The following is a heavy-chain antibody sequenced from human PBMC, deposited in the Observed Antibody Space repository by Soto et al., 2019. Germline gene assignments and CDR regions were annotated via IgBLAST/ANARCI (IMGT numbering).Heavy chain of an antibody. J-gene: IGHJ4*02. D-gene: IGHD1-26*01. CDR3: ARIPAVGATPSFDY. V-gene: IGHV2-70*11. CDR2: IDWDDDK. Sequence: SGPTLVNPTETLTLTCSFSGFSLSTSGMCVSWIRQPPGKALEWLARIDWDDDKYYNTSLKTRLTISKDTSKNQVVLTMTNMDPVDTGTYYCARIPAVGATPSFDYWGQGTQVTVSS. CDR1: GFSLSTSGMC.